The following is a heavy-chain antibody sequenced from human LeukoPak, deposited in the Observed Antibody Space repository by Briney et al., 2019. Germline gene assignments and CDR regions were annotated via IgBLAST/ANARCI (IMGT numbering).Heavy chain of an antibody. CDR1: GFPLANTW. CDR2: INNDGSTT. CDR3: AIGGTYGSGS. V-gene: IGHV3-74*01. J-gene: IGHJ4*02. D-gene: IGHD3-10*01. Sequence: GGSLRLSCAASGFPLANTWMHWVRQAPGRGLVWVSLINNDGSTTHYADSVKGRFTISRDNAKNTVYLQMNSLRAEDTAVYYCAIGGTYGSGSWGQGTLVTVSS.